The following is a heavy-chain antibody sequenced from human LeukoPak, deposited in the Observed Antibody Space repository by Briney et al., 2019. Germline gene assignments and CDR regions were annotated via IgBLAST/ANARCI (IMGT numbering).Heavy chain of an antibody. D-gene: IGHD2-15*01. CDR2: ISSSSSYI. CDR1: GFTFSSYS. CDR3: AREAHLYRSGGSCPFDY. J-gene: IGHJ4*02. Sequence: GGSLRLSCAASGFTFSSYSMNWVRQAPGKGLEWVSSISSSSSYIYYADSVKGRFTISRDNAKNSLYLQMNSLRAEDTAVYYCAREAHLYRSGGSCPFDYWGQGTLVTVSS. V-gene: IGHV3-21*01.